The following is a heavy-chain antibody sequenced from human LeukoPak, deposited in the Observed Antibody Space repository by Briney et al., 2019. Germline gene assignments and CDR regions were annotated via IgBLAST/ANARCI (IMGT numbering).Heavy chain of an antibody. D-gene: IGHD3-3*01. V-gene: IGHV4-59*01. Sequence: PSETLSLTCTVSGGSISSYYRSWIRQPPGKGLEWIGYIYYSGSTNYNPSLKSRVTISVDTSKNQFSLKLSSVTAADTAVYYCAREGLRFLEWASDAFDIWGQGTMVTVSS. CDR3: AREGLRFLEWASDAFDI. CDR2: IYYSGST. CDR1: GGSISSYY. J-gene: IGHJ3*02.